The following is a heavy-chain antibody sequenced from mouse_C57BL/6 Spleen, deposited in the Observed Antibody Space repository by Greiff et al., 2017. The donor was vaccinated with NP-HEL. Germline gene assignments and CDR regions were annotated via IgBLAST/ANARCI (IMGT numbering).Heavy chain of an antibody. D-gene: IGHD1-1*01. CDR3: ARCTYYYGSRWFAY. CDR1: GYTFTSYW. Sequence: VQLQQPGAELVRPGSSVKLSCKASGYTFTSYWMDWVKQRPGQGLEWIGNIYPSGSKTHYNQKFKDKATLTVDKSSSTAYMQLTSLTSEDSAVYYCARCTYYYGSRWFAYWGQGTLVTVS. J-gene: IGHJ3*01. CDR2: IYPSGSKT. V-gene: IGHV1-61*01.